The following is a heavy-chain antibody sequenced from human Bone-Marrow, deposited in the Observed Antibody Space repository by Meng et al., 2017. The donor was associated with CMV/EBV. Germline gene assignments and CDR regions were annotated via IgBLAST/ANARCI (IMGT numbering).Heavy chain of an antibody. D-gene: IGHD3-10*01. V-gene: IGHV4-59*02. J-gene: IGHJ3*02. CDR3: ARAGYYYGSGTYVPRDAFDI. Sequence: GSLRLSCAVSGGSVISYYWSWIRQTPGEGLEWIGYIYFTGTTDFNPSLKSRVTMSMDTTKDQISLKLSSVTTADTAIYYCARAGYYYGSGTYVPRDAFDIWGQGTLVTVSS. CDR2: IYFTGTT. CDR1: GGSVISYY.